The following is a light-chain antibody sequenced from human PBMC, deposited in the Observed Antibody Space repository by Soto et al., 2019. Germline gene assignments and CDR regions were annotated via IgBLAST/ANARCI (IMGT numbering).Light chain of an antibody. J-gene: IGKJ4*01. V-gene: IGKV1-39*01. CDR3: QQSYSTPT. Sequence: IQLTQSQSSLSASVGERVALTCLASQSISSYLNWYQQKPGKAPKLLIYAASSLQSGVPSRFSGSGSGTDFTLTISSLQPEDFATYYCQQSYSTPTFGGGTKVDIK. CDR2: AAS. CDR1: QSISSY.